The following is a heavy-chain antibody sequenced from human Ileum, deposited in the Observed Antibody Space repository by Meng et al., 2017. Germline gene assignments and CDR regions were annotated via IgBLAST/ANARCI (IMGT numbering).Heavy chain of an antibody. V-gene: IGHV4-34*01. CDR3: VRGPARETHDFDY. CDR1: GGSFNDYY. Sequence: QGQLNPEGAGLLKPSETLSLTCAFFGGSFNDYYWSWVRQSPGKGLEWIGQIHHSGRTNYKSSLERRVTISVDTSKSQFSLKLTSVTSADTAMYYCVRGPARETHDFDYWGQGALVTASS. J-gene: IGHJ4*02. CDR2: IHHSGRT. D-gene: IGHD1-26*01.